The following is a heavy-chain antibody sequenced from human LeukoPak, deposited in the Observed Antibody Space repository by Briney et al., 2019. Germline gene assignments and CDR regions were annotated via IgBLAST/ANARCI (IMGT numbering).Heavy chain of an antibody. D-gene: IGHD6-13*01. CDR3: AIDSSSWYKARLGSFDY. V-gene: IGHV4-39*01. CDR1: GGSISSSSYY. J-gene: IGHJ4*02. CDR2: IYYSGST. Sequence: SETLSLTCTVSGGSISSSSYYWGWIRQPPGKGLEWIGSIYYSGSTYYNPSLKSRVTISVDTSKNQFSLKLSSVTAADTAVYYCAIDSSSWYKARLGSFDYWGQGTLVTVSS.